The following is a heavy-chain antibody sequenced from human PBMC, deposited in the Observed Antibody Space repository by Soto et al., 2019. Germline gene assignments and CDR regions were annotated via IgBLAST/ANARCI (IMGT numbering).Heavy chain of an antibody. Sequence: QVHLVQSGAEVKKPGSSVKVSCKASGGTFSSYAISWVRQAPGQGLEWMGGIIPIFGTANYAQKFQGRVTITADDATSKAYMGLSGLRSEAKAVYYCARSDIFGEVPHYYDDMDVWCAGTTVTVSS. CDR2: IIPIFGTA. D-gene: IGHD3-3*01. CDR3: ARSDIFGEVPHYYDDMDV. V-gene: IGHV1-69*01. CDR1: GGTFSSYA. J-gene: IGHJ6*04.